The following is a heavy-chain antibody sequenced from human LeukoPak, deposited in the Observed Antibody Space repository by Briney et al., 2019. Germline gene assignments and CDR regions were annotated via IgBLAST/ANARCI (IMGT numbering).Heavy chain of an antibody. J-gene: IGHJ4*02. D-gene: IGHD6-19*01. CDR2: FDPEDGET. CDR1: GYTLTELS. V-gene: IGHV1-24*01. CDR3: ATVGSIAVAGVDY. Sequence: VASVKVSCKVSGYTLTELSMHWVRQAPGKGLEWMGGFDPEDGETIYAQKFQGRVTMTEDTSTDTTYMELSSLRSEDAAVYYCATVGSIAVAGVDYWGQGTLVTVSS.